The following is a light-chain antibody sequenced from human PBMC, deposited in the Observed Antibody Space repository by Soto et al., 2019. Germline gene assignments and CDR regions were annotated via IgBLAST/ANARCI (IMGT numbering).Light chain of an antibody. Sequence: QSVLTQPPSASVSPGQSVTISCTGTSSDVGGYNYVSWYQQHPGKAPKLLIYEVTKRPSGVPDRFSGSKSGNTASLTVSGLQADDEAEYYCCSNAGSHYYVFGTGTKVTVL. CDR2: EVT. CDR3: CSNAGSHYYV. V-gene: IGLV2-8*01. CDR1: SSDVGGYNY. J-gene: IGLJ1*01.